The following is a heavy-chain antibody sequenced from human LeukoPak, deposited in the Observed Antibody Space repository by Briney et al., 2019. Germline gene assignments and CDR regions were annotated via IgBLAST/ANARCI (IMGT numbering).Heavy chain of an antibody. V-gene: IGHV1-2*02. Sequence: ASVKVSCKASGYTFTGYYMHWVRQAPGQGLEWMGWINPNSGGTNYAQKFQGRVTMTRDTSISTAYMELSRLRSEDTAVYYCARGTPYYYYYGMDVWGQGTTVTVSS. CDR3: ARGTPYYYYYGMDV. CDR1: GYTFTGYY. D-gene: IGHD4-23*01. CDR2: INPNSGGT. J-gene: IGHJ6*02.